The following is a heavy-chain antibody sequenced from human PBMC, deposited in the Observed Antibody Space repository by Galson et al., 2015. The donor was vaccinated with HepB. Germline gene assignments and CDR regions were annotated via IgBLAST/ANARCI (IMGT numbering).Heavy chain of an antibody. J-gene: IGHJ4*02. D-gene: IGHD4-11*01. CDR1: GFTFSSYS. CDR2: ISSSSSYI. V-gene: IGHV3-21*01. CDR3: ARHGWDDYSSYYFDY. Sequence: SLRLSCAASGFTFSSYSMNWVRQAPGKGLEWVSSISSSSSYIYYADSVNGRFTISRDNAKNSLFLQLNSLRAEDTAVYYCARHGWDDYSSYYFDYWGQGTLVTVSS.